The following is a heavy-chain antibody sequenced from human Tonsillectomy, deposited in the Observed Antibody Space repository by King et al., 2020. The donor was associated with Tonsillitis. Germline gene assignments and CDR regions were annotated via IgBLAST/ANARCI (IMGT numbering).Heavy chain of an antibody. D-gene: IGHD2-2*02. CDR2: ISYDGSNK. V-gene: IGHV3-30-3*01. J-gene: IGHJ4*02. CDR1: GFTFSSNA. Sequence: VQLVESGGGVVQPGRSLRLSCAASGFTFSSNAMHWVRQAPGKGLEWVAVISYDGSNKYYADSVKGRFTISRDNSKNTLYLQMNSLRAEDTAVYYCARSVLYHYTTSCIDYWGQGTLVTVSS. CDR3: ARSVLYHYTTSCIDY.